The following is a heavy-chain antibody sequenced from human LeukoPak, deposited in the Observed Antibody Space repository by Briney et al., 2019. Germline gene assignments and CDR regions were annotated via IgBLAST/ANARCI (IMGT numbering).Heavy chain of an antibody. V-gene: IGHV4-39*01. CDR2: IYNSGST. J-gene: IGHJ4*02. Sequence: PSETLSLTCTVSGGSISSSSYYWGWIRQPPGKGLEWIGSIYNSGSTYYNPSLKSRVTISVDTSKNQFSLKLSSVTAADTAVYYCARHSGYSSGWYSRMANFDYWGQGTLVSVSS. D-gene: IGHD6-19*01. CDR1: GGSISSSSYY. CDR3: ARHSGYSSGWYSRMANFDY.